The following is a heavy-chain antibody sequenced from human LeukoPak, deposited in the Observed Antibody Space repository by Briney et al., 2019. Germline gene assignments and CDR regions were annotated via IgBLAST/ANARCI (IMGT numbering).Heavy chain of an antibody. Sequence: ASVKVSCKASGYTFTSYGISWVRQAPGQGLEWMGRIIPILGIANYAQKFQGRVTITADKSTSTAYMELSSLRSEDTAVYYCARDLHCSGGSCYSEHAFDIWGQGTMVTVSS. CDR2: IIPILGIA. D-gene: IGHD2-15*01. J-gene: IGHJ3*02. CDR3: ARDLHCSGGSCYSEHAFDI. CDR1: GYTFTSYG. V-gene: IGHV1-69*04.